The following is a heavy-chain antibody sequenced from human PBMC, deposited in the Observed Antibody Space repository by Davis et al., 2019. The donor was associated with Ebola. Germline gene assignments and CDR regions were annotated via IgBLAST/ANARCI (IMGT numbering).Heavy chain of an antibody. V-gene: IGHV3-20*01. CDR1: GSTSSSYI. D-gene: IGHD3-9*01. J-gene: IGHJ5*01. Sequence: SLNTSYASSGSTSSSYIMNWLRQPPRKGLELGPGIHWNGGSTGYPDSVNGRFTISRDNAKNSLYLRLSSLRAEDTALYHCARDNAVTGYSRFDSWGQGTLVTVSS. CDR2: IHWNGGST. CDR3: ARDNAVTGYSRFDS.